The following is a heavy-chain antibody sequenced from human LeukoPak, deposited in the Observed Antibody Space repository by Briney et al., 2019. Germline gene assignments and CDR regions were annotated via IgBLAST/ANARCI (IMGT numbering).Heavy chain of an antibody. J-gene: IGHJ4*02. V-gene: IGHV3-23*01. CDR2: ISGSGGST. CDR1: GFTFSSYA. Sequence: GGSLRLSCAASGFTFSSYAMSRVRQAPGKGLEWVSAISGSGGSTYYADSVKGRFTISRDNSKNTLYLQMNSLRAEDTAVYYCAKVLGSSWYEAYWGQGTLVTVSS. CDR3: AKVLGSSWYEAY. D-gene: IGHD6-13*01.